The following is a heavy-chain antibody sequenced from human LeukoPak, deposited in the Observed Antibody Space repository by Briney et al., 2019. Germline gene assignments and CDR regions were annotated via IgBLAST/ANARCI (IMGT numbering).Heavy chain of an antibody. CDR2: ISAYNGNT. CDR3: ARDLAPGYSSSWSPNDAFDI. Sequence: WASVKVSCKASGYTFTSYGISWVRQATGQGLEWMGWISAYNGNTNYAQKLQGRVTMTTDTSTSTAYMELRSLRSDDTAVYYCARDLAPGYSSSWSPNDAFDIWGQGTMVTVSS. J-gene: IGHJ3*02. CDR1: GYTFTSYG. D-gene: IGHD6-13*01. V-gene: IGHV1-18*01.